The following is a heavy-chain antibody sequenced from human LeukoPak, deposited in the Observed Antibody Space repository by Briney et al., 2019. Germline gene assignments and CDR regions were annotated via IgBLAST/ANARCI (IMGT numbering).Heavy chain of an antibody. D-gene: IGHD1-26*01. CDR2: IYYSGST. CDR3: ASGGQWEPPAY. CDR1: GGSISSYY. V-gene: IGHV4-59*01. J-gene: IGHJ4*02. Sequence: SETLSLTCTVSGGSISSYYWSWIRQPPGKGLEWIGYIYYSGSTNYNPSLKSRVTISVDTSKNQFSLKLSSVTAADTAVYYCASGGQWEPPAYWGQGTLVTVSS.